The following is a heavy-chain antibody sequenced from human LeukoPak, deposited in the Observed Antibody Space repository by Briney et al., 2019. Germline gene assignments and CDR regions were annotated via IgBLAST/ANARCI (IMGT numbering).Heavy chain of an antibody. D-gene: IGHD5-18*01. Sequence: AGGSLRLSCAASGFTFSSYAMHWVRQAPGKGLEWVAVISYDGSNKYYADSVKGRFTISRDNSKDTLYLQMNSLRAEDTAVYYCARAEGYSYGHKHDYWGQGTLVTVSS. J-gene: IGHJ4*02. CDR3: ARAEGYSYGHKHDY. V-gene: IGHV3-30*04. CDR1: GFTFSSYA. CDR2: ISYDGSNK.